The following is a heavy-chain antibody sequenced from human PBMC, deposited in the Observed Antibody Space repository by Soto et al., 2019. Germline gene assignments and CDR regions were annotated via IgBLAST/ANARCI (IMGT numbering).Heavy chain of an antibody. D-gene: IGHD6-19*01. CDR3: ARSGYSSGWYDY. J-gene: IGHJ4*02. CDR1: GGSISSSSYY. V-gene: IGHV4-39*01. CDR2: IYYSGST. Sequence: SETLSLTCTVSGGSISSSSYYWGWIRQPPGKGLEWIGSIYYSGSTYYNPSLKSRVTISVDTSKNQFSLKLSSVTAADTAVYYCARSGYSSGWYDYWGQGTLVTVSS.